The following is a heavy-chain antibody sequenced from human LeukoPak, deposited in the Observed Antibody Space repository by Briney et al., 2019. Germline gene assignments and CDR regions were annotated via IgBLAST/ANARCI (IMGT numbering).Heavy chain of an antibody. D-gene: IGHD3-22*01. CDR3: ARHVQYTSGYDY. CDR2: IYYSGST. V-gene: IGHV4-59*08. Sequence: PSETLSLTCTVSGGSISSYYWSWIRQPPGKGLEWIGYIYYSGSTNYNPSLKSRVTISVDTSKNQFSLKLSSVTAADTAVYYCARHVQYTSGYDYWGQGTLVTVSS. CDR1: GGSISSYY. J-gene: IGHJ4*02.